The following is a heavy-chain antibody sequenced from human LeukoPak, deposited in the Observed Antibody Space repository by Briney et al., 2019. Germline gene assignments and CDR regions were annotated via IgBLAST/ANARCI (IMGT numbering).Heavy chain of an antibody. CDR1: GGSISSDSDY. D-gene: IGHD3-10*01. Sequence: PSQTLSLTCTVSGGSISSDSDYLNWIRQPAGKGLEWIGRIYTSGNTNYNPSLKSRVTISVDTSKNQFSLNLSSVTAADTAVYYCARAGEGHYYGSGSPFDYWGQGTLVTVSS. J-gene: IGHJ4*02. CDR3: ARAGEGHYYGSGSPFDY. V-gene: IGHV4-61*02. CDR2: IYTSGNT.